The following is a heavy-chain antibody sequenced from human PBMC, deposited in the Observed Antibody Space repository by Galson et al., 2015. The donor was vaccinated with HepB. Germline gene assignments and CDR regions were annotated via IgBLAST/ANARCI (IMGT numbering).Heavy chain of an antibody. CDR3: ARDPRGGRPEY. V-gene: IGHV3-74*01. D-gene: IGHD2-15*01. Sequence: SLRLSCAASGFSFSNYWMHWVRQAPGKGLVWVSRIKSDGSSTNYADSVKGRFTISRDYAKNTLYLQMNSLRAEDTAIYYCARDPRGGRPEYWGQGTLVTVSS. J-gene: IGHJ4*02. CDR1: GFSFSNYW. CDR2: IKSDGSST.